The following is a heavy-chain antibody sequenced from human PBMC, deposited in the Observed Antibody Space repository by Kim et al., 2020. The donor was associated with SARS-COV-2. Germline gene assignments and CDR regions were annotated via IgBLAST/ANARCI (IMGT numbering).Heavy chain of an antibody. CDR1: GFTFSNAW. J-gene: IGHJ4*02. D-gene: IGHD3-3*01. CDR3: TTFLDFWSGYYTDYFDY. Sequence: GGSLRLSCAASGFTFSNAWMSWVRQAPGKGLEWVGRIKSKTDGGTTDYAAPVKGRFTISRDDSKNTLYLQMNSLKTEDTAVYYCTTFLDFWSGYYTDYFDYWGQGTLVTVSS. CDR2: IKSKTDGGTT. V-gene: IGHV3-15*01.